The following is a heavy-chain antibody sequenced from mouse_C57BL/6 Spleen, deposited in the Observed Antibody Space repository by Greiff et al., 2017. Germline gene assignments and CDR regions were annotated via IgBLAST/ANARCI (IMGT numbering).Heavy chain of an antibody. V-gene: IGHV2-5*01. D-gene: IGHD1-1*01. J-gene: IGHJ1*03. Sequence: QVQLQQSGPGLVQPSQSLSITCTVSGFSLTSYGVHWVRQSPGKGLEWLGVIWRGGSTDYNAAFMSRLSITKDNSKSQVFFNMNSLQADDTAIYYCAKDYYGSSYGYFDVWGTGTTVTVSS. CDR1: GFSLTSYG. CDR2: IWRGGST. CDR3: AKDYYGSSYGYFDV.